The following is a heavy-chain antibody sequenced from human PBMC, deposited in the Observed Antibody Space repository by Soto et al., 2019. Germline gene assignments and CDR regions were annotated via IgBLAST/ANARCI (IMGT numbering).Heavy chain of an antibody. CDR3: ARGGGPDAFDI. Sequence: SETLSLTCTVSGGSIRSGGYYWSWIRQHPGKGLEWIGYIYYSGSTYYNPSLKSRVTKSVDTSKNQFSLRLSSVTAADTAVYYCARGGGPDAFDIWGQGTMVTVSS. D-gene: IGHD3-16*01. CDR2: IYYSGST. V-gene: IGHV4-31*03. J-gene: IGHJ3*02. CDR1: GGSIRSGGYY.